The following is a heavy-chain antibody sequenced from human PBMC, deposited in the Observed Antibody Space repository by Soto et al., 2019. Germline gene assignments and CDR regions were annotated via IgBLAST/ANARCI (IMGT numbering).Heavy chain of an antibody. J-gene: IGHJ6*02. V-gene: IGHV1-18*01. Sequence: QAQLEQSGAEVKKPGASVKVSCKSSGYTFSTSGISWVRQAPGQGLEWMGWISTYNGDANYAQRFQGRVTMTTDTSTSTTFMELRSLRSDDTAVYYCAREGPRPYYYSGMDVWGQGPTVTVSS. CDR1: GYTFSTSG. CDR3: AREGPRPYYYSGMDV. D-gene: IGHD6-6*01. CDR2: ISTYNGDA.